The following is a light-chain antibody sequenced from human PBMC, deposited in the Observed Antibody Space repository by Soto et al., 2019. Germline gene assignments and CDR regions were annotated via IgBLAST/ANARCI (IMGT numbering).Light chain of an antibody. V-gene: IGKV3-20*01. Sequence: EIVLTQSPATLSLSPGARATLSCRASQSVSAYLAWYQQKPGQAPRLLIYDASNRATGIPVRFSGSGSGTDFTLTISRLEPEDFAVYYCQQYGSSPRTFGQGTKVDIK. CDR1: QSVSAY. J-gene: IGKJ1*01. CDR3: QQYGSSPRT. CDR2: DAS.